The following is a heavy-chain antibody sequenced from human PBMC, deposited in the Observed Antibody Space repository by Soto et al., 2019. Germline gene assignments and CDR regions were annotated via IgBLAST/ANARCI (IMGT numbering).Heavy chain of an antibody. CDR3: ARDEDSYYYYYMDV. CDR2: IYSGGST. V-gene: IGHV3-66*01. Sequence: GGSLRLSCAASGFTVSSNYMSWVRQAPGKGLEWVSVIYSGGSTYYADSVKGRFTISRDNSKNTLYLRMNSLRAEDTAVYYCARDEDSYYYYYMDVWGKGTTVTVSS. CDR1: GFTVSSNY. J-gene: IGHJ6*03.